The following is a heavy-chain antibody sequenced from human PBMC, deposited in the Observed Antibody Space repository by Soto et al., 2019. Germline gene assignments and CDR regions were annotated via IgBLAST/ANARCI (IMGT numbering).Heavy chain of an antibody. CDR2: INSDGSST. J-gene: IGHJ6*02. CDR1: GFTFSSFS. Sequence: EVQMVEFGGGLVQPGGSLRLSCVASGFTFSSFSMNWVRQAPGKGLVWVSRINSDGSSTNYADFVEGRFTISRDNSKKPLNLHMHSLRAEDTAVSYCARIEFWSGMDVWGQGTTVTVS. D-gene: IGHD3-3*01. CDR3: ARIEFWSGMDV. V-gene: IGHV3-74*01.